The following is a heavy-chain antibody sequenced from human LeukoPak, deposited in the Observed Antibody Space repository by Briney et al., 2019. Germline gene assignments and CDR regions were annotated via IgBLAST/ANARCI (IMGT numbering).Heavy chain of an antibody. V-gene: IGHV4-34*01. CDR3: ARGEDGTGDYRPTYFDS. D-gene: IGHD4-17*01. CDR2: INHGGGT. CDR1: GGSSSDYF. J-gene: IGHJ4*02. Sequence: KPSETLSLTCAVYGGSSSDYFWNWIRQTPGKGLEWIGEINHGGGTNYNPSLKSRATISVDTSKKQFSLNLTSVTAADTAVYYCARGEDGTGDYRPTYFDSWGQGTLVTVSS.